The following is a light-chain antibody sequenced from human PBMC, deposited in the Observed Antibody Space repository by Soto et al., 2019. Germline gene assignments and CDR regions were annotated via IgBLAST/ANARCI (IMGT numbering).Light chain of an antibody. CDR1: NSNIGSNT. V-gene: IGLV1-44*01. Sequence: QAVVTQPPSASGTPGQRVTISCSGSNSNIGSNTVNWYQQLPGTAPKLLIYYDNLRPSGVPDRISGSKSGTSASLAISGLQSDDEADYYCSSYTSTATRVFGGGTKLTVL. J-gene: IGLJ3*02. CDR2: YDN. CDR3: SSYTSTATRV.